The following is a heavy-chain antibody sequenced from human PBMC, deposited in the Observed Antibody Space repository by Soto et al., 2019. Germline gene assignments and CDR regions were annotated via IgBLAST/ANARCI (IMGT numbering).Heavy chain of an antibody. J-gene: IGHJ5*02. V-gene: IGHV4-39*01. CDR3: ASGIAVGNNWFDP. Sequence: QLQLQESGPGLVKPSETLSLTCTVSGGSISSSSYYWGWIRQPPGKGLEGIGSIYYSGSTYYNPSLKSRVTISVDTSKNQFSLKLSSVTAADTAVYYCASGIAVGNNWFDPWGQGTLVTVSS. CDR2: IYYSGST. CDR1: GGSISSSSYY. D-gene: IGHD6-19*01.